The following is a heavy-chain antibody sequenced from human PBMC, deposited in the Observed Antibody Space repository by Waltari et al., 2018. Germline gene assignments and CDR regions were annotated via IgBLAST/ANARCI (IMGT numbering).Heavy chain of an antibody. CDR2: IYYSGST. Sequence: QVQLQASGPGLVKPSETLSLTCTVSGGSISSYYWSWIRHPPGKGLEWIGYIYYSGSTNYNPSLKSRVTISVDTSKNQFSLKLSSVTAADTAVYYCAITSSSGWYYFDYWGQGTLVTVSS. CDR1: GGSISSYY. J-gene: IGHJ4*02. V-gene: IGHV4-59*08. CDR3: AITSSSGWYYFDY. D-gene: IGHD6-19*01.